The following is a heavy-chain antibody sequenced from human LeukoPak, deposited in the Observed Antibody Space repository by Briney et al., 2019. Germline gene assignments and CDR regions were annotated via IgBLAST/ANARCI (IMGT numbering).Heavy chain of an antibody. Sequence: SGPTLVKPTQTLTLTCTFSGFSLSTSGVGVGWIRQPPGKALEWLALIYWNDDKRYSPSLKSRLTITKDTSKNQVVLTMTNMDPVDTAAYYCAHLDYYDSSGYYSNLHNWFDPWGQGTLVTVSS. V-gene: IGHV2-5*01. CDR2: IYWNDDK. CDR1: GFSLSTSGVG. J-gene: IGHJ5*02. CDR3: AHLDYYDSSGYYSNLHNWFDP. D-gene: IGHD3-22*01.